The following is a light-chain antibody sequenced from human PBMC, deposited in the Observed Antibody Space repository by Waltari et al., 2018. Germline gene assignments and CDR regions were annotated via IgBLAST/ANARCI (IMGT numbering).Light chain of an antibody. CDR2: GAS. CDR1: ESISTI. J-gene: IGKJ5*01. Sequence: EVVMTQSPATLSVSPGERATLSCRASESISTILAWYQQKPGQAPRLLVYGASTRATGIPARFSGSGSGTEFTLTISSLQSEDYAVYYGQQYHRWPITFGQGTRLDIK. CDR3: QQYHRWPIT. V-gene: IGKV3-15*01.